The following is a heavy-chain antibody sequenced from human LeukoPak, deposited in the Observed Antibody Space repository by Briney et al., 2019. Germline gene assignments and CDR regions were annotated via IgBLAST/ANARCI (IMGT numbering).Heavy chain of an antibody. CDR1: GFIFSSYW. CDR3: AGWAYDSH. J-gene: IGHJ4*02. Sequence: GGSLRLSCAASGFIFSSYWMTWVRQAPGKGLEWVANIKQAGSENSYVDSVKGRFTISRDNAKNSLYLQINSLRAEDTAVYYCAGWAYDSHWGQGTLVTVSS. CDR2: IKQAGSEN. D-gene: IGHD3-16*01. V-gene: IGHV3-7*01.